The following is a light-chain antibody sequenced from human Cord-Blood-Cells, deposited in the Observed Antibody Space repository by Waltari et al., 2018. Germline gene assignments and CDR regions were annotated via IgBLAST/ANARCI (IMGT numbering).Light chain of an antibody. J-gene: IGKJ1*01. CDR2: DAS. CDR3: QQRSNWPWT. V-gene: IGKV3-11*01. CDR1: QSVSSY. Sequence: EIVFTQSPATLSLSPGGRGTLSCRASQSVSSYLAWYQQKPGQAPRLLIYDASNRATGIPARFSGSGSGTDFTLTISSLEPEDFAVYYCQQRSNWPWTFGQGTKVEIK.